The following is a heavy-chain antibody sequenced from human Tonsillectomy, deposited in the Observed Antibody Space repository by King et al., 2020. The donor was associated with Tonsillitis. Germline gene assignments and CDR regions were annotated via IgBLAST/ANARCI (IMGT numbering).Heavy chain of an antibody. CDR2: LNWNGGST. D-gene: IGHD3-22*01. J-gene: IGHJ4*02. CDR1: GFTFDDYG. V-gene: IGHV3-20*01. CDR3: ARAPYPHSSNLFNY. Sequence: QLVQSGGGVVRPGGSLRLSCAASGFTFDDYGMSWVRQAPGKGLEWVAGLNWNGGSTGYADSVKGRFTLSRDNAKTSLYLQMNSLRDEDTALYHCARAPYPHSSNLFNYWGQGTLVTVSS.